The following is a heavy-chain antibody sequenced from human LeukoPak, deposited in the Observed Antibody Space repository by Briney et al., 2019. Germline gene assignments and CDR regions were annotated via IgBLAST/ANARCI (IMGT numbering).Heavy chain of an antibody. CDR1: GYTFTSYD. V-gene: IGHV1-18*01. CDR3: ARTSRRRILPSHLDN. J-gene: IGHJ4*02. CDR2: ISTYNGNT. Sequence: ASVKVSCKASGYTFTSYDLTWVRQAPGQGLEWMGWISTYNGNTNYAQIVQGRATMTTDTTTGTAYMELTSLRSDDTAVYYCARTSRRRILPSHLDNWGQGTLVTVSS. D-gene: IGHD1-26*01.